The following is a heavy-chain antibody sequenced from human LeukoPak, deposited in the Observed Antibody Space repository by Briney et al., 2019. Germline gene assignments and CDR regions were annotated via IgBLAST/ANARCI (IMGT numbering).Heavy chain of an antibody. Sequence: PGGSLRLSCAASGFPFSNYATSWVRQAPGKGLEWVSAISGSGGRTYYADSVKGRFTISRDNSKNTLILQMNSLRAEDTAVYYCAKSGYNRFDYWGQGILVTVSS. J-gene: IGHJ4*02. V-gene: IGHV3-23*01. CDR2: ISGSGGRT. CDR3: AKSGYNRFDY. CDR1: GFPFSNYA. D-gene: IGHD5-24*01.